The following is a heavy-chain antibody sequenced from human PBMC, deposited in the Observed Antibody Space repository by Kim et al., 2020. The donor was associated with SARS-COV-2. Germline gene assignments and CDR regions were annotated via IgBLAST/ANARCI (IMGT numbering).Heavy chain of an antibody. J-gene: IGHJ6*02. V-gene: IGHV1-69*13. CDR1: GGTFSSYA. CDR2: IIPIFGTA. D-gene: IGHD6-19*01. Sequence: SVKVSCKASGGTFSSYAISWVRQAPGQGLEWMGGIIPIFGTANYAQKFQGRVTITADESTSTAYMELSSLRSEDTAVYYCASLYIAVAGLSPYYYGMDVWGQGTTVTVSS. CDR3: ASLYIAVAGLSPYYYGMDV.